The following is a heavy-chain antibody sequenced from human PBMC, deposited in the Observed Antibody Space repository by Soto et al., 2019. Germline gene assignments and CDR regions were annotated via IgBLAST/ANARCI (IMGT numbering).Heavy chain of an antibody. CDR2: ISYDGSNK. D-gene: IGHD6-13*01. V-gene: IGHV3-30*18. J-gene: IGHJ5*02. CDR3: AKGYSSSWYHFGP. Sequence: QVQLVESGGGVVQPGRSLRLSCAASGFTFSSYGMHWVRQAPGKGLEWVAVISYDGSNKYYADSVKGRFTISRDNSKNTLYLQMNSLRAGDTAVYYCAKGYSSSWYHFGPWGQGTLVTVSS. CDR1: GFTFSSYG.